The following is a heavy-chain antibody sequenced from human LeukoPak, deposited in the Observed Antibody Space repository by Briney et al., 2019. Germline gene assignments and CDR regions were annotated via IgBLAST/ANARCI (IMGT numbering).Heavy chain of an antibody. Sequence: SETLSLTCAVYGGSFSGYYWSWIRQPPGKGLEWIGEINHSGSTNYNPSLKSRVTISVDTSKNQFSLKLSSVTAADTAVYYCAREIGGWYDNYWGQGTLVTVSS. CDR1: GGSFSGYY. V-gene: IGHV4-34*01. CDR2: INHSGST. CDR3: AREIGGWYDNY. J-gene: IGHJ4*02. D-gene: IGHD6-19*01.